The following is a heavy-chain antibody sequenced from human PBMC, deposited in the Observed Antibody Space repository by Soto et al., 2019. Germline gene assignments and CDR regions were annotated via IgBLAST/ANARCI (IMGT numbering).Heavy chain of an antibody. CDR2: IKQSGSEK. CDR3: ARGSQWQADY. D-gene: IGHD6-19*01. CDR1: GFTFGSYW. V-gene: IGHV3-7*01. Sequence: GGSLRLSCAGSGFTFGSYWMSWVRQAPGKGLEWVATIKQSGSEKYYVDFVKGRFTISRDNAENLLYLQLISLKSDDTAVYFCARGSQWQADYWGQGTLVTAPQ. J-gene: IGHJ4*02.